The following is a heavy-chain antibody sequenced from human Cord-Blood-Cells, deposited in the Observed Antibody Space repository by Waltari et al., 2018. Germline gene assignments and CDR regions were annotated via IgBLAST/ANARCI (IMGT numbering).Heavy chain of an antibody. V-gene: IGHV3-33*01. CDR3: ARDRPSSGWYYYYYGMDV. CDR2: IWYDGSNK. D-gene: IGHD6-19*01. J-gene: IGHJ6*02. CDR1: GFTFSSYG. Sequence: SGFTFSSYGMHWVHQAPGKGLEWVAVIWYDGSNKYYADSVKGRFTISRDNSKNTLYLQMNSLRAEDTAVYYCARDRPSSGWYYYYYGMDVWGQGTTVTVSS.